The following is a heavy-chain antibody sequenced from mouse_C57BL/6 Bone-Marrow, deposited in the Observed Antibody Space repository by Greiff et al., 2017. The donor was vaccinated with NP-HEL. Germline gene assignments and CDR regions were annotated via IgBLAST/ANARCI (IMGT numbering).Heavy chain of an antibody. D-gene: IGHD1-1*01. V-gene: IGHV5-12*01. CDR1: GFTFSDYY. J-gene: IGHJ3*01. CDR2: ISNGGGST. Sequence: EVQLMESGGGLVQPGGSLKLSCAASGFTFSDYYMYWVRQTPEKRLEWVAYISNGGGSTYYPATVKGRVTISGDNAKNTLYLQMSRLKAEDTAMYYCARHSCCYGSSAWFAYWGQGTLVTVSA. CDR3: ARHSCCYGSSAWFAY.